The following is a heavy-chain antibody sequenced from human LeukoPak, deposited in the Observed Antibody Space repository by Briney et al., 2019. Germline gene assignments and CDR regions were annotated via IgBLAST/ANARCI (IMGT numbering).Heavy chain of an antibody. J-gene: IGHJ3*01. CDR1: GFTFSNYW. D-gene: IGHD2-8*01. V-gene: IGHV3-74*01. Sequence: GGSLRLSCVAAGFTFSNYWMQWVRQVPGKGLVWVSRLNGDGTNIIYADSVKGRFTISRDNAENTLYLQMNSLRAEDTALYYCARSQSGVFDVWGQGTMVTVSS. CDR2: LNGDGTNI. CDR3: ARSQSGVFDV.